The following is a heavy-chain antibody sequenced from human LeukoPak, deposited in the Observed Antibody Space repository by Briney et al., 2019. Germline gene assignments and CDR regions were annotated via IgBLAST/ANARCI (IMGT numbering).Heavy chain of an antibody. J-gene: IGHJ4*02. CDR2: MYYSGST. D-gene: IGHD1-14*01. CDR1: GGSISSGDYY. V-gene: IGHV4-30-4*01. CDR3: ARKPFYFDY. Sequence: PSQTLSLTCTVSGGSISSGDYYWSWIRQPPGKGLEWIAYMYYSGSTYYNPSLKSRVTMSADTSKNQLSLKLSSVTAADTAVYYCARKPFYFDYWGQGTLVTVSS.